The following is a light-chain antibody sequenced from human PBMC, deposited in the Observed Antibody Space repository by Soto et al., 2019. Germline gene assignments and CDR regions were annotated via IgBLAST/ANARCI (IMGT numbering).Light chain of an antibody. Sequence: QSVLTQPPSVSGAPGQRVTISCTGSRSNIGAGYDVHWYQQLPGTATKLLIYGNSNRPSGVPDRFSGSKSGTSASLAITGLQAEDEADYYCQSYDRSLSGSVFGGGTQLTVL. CDR3: QSYDRSLSGSV. V-gene: IGLV1-40*01. CDR1: RSNIGAGYD. CDR2: GNS. J-gene: IGLJ7*01.